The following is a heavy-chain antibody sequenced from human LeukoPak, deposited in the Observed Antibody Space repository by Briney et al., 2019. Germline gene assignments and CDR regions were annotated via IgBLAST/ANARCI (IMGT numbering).Heavy chain of an antibody. J-gene: IGHJ6*03. V-gene: IGHV3-64*01. Sequence: GGSLRLSCEASGFTFSSYAMHWVRQAPGKGREYASAIRSNGGSTYYANSVKGRFTISRDNSKNTLYLQMGSLRAEDMAVYYCARWDYYYYYMDVWGKGTTVTISS. CDR2: IRSNGGST. D-gene: IGHD1-26*01. CDR1: GFTFSSYA. CDR3: ARWDYYYYYMDV.